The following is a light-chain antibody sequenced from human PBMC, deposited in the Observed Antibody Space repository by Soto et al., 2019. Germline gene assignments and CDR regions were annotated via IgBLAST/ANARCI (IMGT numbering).Light chain of an antibody. CDR1: QSVSSSY. CDR2: GAS. J-gene: IGKJ1*01. CDR3: QQYGSSPPWT. V-gene: IGKV3-20*01. Sequence: EVGLSQSPGTLYLSPGERATLSCRAIQSVSSSYLAWYQQKPGQAPRLLIYGASSRATGIPDRFSGSGSGTDFTLTISRLEPEDFAVYYCQQYGSSPPWTSGQGTKVDIK.